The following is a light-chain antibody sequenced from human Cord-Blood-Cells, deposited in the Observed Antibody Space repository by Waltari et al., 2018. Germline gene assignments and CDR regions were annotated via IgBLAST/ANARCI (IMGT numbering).Light chain of an antibody. CDR1: NIGSKS. CDR3: QVWDSSSVV. CDR2: SDS. Sequence: SYVLTQPPSVSVAPGKTARITCGGNNIGSKSVHCYQQKPGQAPVLVIYSDSDRPSGIPERFSGSNSGNTATLTISRVEAGDEADYYCQVWDSSSVVFGGGTKLTVL. V-gene: IGLV3-21*04. J-gene: IGLJ2*01.